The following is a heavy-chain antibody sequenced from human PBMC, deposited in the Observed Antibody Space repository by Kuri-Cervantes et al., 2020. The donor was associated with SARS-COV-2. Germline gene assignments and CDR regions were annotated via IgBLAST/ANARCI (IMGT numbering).Heavy chain of an antibody. CDR3: ARGRWFDP. CDR1: GYTFIYSH. CDR2: ISSDSSHT. Sequence: GGSLRLSCAASGYTFIYSHMSWIRQAPGKGLEWVSYISSDSSHTNNAESVKGRFTISRDNAKNMLYLQMDSLRAEDTAVYYCARGRWFDPWGQGTLVTVSS. V-gene: IGHV3-11*05. J-gene: IGHJ5*02.